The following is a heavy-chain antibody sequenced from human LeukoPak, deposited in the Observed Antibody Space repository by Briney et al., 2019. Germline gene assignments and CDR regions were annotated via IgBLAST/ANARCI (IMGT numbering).Heavy chain of an antibody. CDR3: ARDGGYCSGGNCEAKIDY. CDR2: INPNTDVT. D-gene: IGHD2-15*01. Sequence: ASVKASCKASGSTFTGHSMHWVRQAPGQGLEWMGWINPNTDVTKYAQKFQGRVTMTRDTSISTAYMEVSRLRSDDTALYYCARDGGYCSGGNCEAKIDYWGQGTLVTVSS. V-gene: IGHV1-2*02. J-gene: IGHJ4*02. CDR1: GSTFTGHS.